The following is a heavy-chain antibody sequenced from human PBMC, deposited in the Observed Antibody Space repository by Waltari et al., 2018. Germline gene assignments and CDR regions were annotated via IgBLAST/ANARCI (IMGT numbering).Heavy chain of an antibody. CDR2: INHSGST. Sequence: QVQLQQWGAGLLKPSETLSLTCAVSGGSFSGSYWSWIRQPPGKGLEWIGEINHSGSTNYNPSLKSRVTISVDTSKNQFSLKLSSVTAADTAVYYCARGERNTMRKSLGYWGQGTLVTVSS. D-gene: IGHD3-16*01. J-gene: IGHJ4*02. CDR3: ARGERNTMRKSLGY. CDR1: GGSFSGSY. V-gene: IGHV4-34*01.